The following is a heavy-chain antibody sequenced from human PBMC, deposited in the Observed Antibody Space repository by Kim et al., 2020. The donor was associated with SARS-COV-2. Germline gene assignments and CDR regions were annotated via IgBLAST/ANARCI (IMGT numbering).Heavy chain of an antibody. Sequence: SVKVSCKASGGTFSSYAISWVRQAPGQGLEWMGRIIPILGIANYAQKFQGRVTITADKSTSTAYMELSSLRSEDTAVYYWARDSSAMYRSPPNFDYWGQ. CDR1: GGTFSSYA. D-gene: IGHD2-8*02. CDR3: ARDSSAMYRSPPNFDY. J-gene: IGHJ4*02. CDR2: IIPILGIA. V-gene: IGHV1-69*04.